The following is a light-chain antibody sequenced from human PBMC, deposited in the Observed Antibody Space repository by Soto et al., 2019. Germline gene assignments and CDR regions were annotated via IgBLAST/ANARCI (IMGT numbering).Light chain of an antibody. CDR3: SAWDASLNAIL. V-gene: IGLV1-44*01. Sequence: QSVLSQPPSASGTPGQRVTISCSGRSSNIGSNIVNWYQQLPGTAPKLLIYNNDHRPSGVPDRFSGSKSGTSASLAISGLQSEGEADYYCSAWDASLNAILFGGGTKLTVL. CDR1: SSNIGSNI. J-gene: IGLJ2*01. CDR2: NND.